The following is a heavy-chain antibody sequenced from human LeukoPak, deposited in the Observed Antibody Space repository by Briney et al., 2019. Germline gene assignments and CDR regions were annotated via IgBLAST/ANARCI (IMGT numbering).Heavy chain of an antibody. Sequence: ASVKVSCKASGYTFDENHIRWVRQAPGQGPEWMGWINPKSGATDSAQQFLGRLTMTRDTSIGTASMDLSGLRLDDTGIYYCARAGDESTGHYDSLHFWGQGTMVTVSS. J-gene: IGHJ3*01. D-gene: IGHD2-8*02. V-gene: IGHV1-2*02. CDR3: ARAGDESTGHYDSLHF. CDR2: INPKSGAT. CDR1: GYTFDENH.